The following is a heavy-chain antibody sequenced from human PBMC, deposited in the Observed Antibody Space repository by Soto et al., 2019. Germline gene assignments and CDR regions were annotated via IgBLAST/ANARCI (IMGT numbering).Heavy chain of an antibody. CDR2: IYYSGTT. D-gene: IGHD2-2*01. CDR3: ASGYCFSSSCSYLDL. CDR1: GGSIDSDGSY. V-gene: IGHV4-31*03. J-gene: IGHJ2*01. Sequence: QVQLQESGPGLVKPSQTLSLTCTVSGGSIDSDGSYWSWIRQSPGEGLEWLGYIYYSGTTYYNPSLKCRVSISLDTSKTPFSLKLSSVTAADTAIYYCASGYCFSSSCSYLDLWGRGTLVTVSS.